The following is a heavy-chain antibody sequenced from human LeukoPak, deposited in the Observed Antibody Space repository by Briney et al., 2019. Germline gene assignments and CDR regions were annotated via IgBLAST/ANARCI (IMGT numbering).Heavy chain of an antibody. V-gene: IGHV3-53*01. D-gene: IGHD5-18*01. Sequence: GGSLRLSCAASGFTVSSNYMSWVRQAPGKGLEWVSVIYSGGSTYYADSVKGRFTISRDNSKNTLYLQMNSLRAEDTAVYYCARHVDTLGDAFDIWGQGTMVTVSS. CDR1: GFTVSSNY. J-gene: IGHJ3*02. CDR3: ARHVDTLGDAFDI. CDR2: IYSGGST.